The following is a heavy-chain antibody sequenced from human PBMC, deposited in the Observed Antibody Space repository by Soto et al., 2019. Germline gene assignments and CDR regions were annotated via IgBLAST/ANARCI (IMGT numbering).Heavy chain of an antibody. CDR1: GGSISSGDYS. Sequence: SETLSLTCAVSGGSISSGDYSWTWIRQTPGEGLEWIGYIYQSGSTYYNPSLRSRVTISVDRSKNQFSLKLSSVTAADTAVYYCARRDLYYFDYWGQGTLVTVS. CDR3: ARRDLYYFDY. V-gene: IGHV4-30-2*01. D-gene: IGHD3-16*01. CDR2: IYQSGST. J-gene: IGHJ4*02.